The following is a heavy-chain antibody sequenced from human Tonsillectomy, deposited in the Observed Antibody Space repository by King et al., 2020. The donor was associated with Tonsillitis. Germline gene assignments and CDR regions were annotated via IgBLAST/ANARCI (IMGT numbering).Heavy chain of an antibody. V-gene: IGHV1-2*02. J-gene: IGHJ4*02. CDR3: ARGGWGYGDEIYYFDY. Sequence: QLVQSGAEVKKPGASVKVSCKASGYTFTGYYMHWVRQAPGQGLEWMGLINPNSGGTNYAQKFQGRVTMTWDTSITTAYMELSRVKSDDTAVYYCARGGWGYGDEIYYFDYWGQGTLVTVSS. D-gene: IGHD4-17*01. CDR2: INPNSGGT. CDR1: GYTFTGYY.